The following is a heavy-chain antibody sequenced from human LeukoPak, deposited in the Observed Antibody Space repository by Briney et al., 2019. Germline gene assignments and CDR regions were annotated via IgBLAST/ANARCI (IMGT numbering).Heavy chain of an antibody. CDR1: GFTVSSNY. D-gene: IGHD2-2*01. CDR3: ARGVPYCSSTSCHYYYYYMDV. V-gene: IGHV3-66*01. J-gene: IGHJ6*03. CDR2: IYSGGST. Sequence: GGSLRLSCAASGFTVSSNYMSWVRQAPGKGLEWVSVIYSGGSTYYADSVKGRFTISRDNSKNTLYLQMNSLRAEDTAVYYCARGVPYCSSTSCHYYYYYMDVWGKGTTVTISS.